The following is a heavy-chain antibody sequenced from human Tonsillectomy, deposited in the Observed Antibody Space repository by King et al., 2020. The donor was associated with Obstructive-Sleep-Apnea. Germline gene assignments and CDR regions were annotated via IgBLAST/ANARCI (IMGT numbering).Heavy chain of an antibody. V-gene: IGHV2-5*02. Sequence: TLKESGPTLVKPTQTLTLTCTFSGFSLSSTGVGVGWVRQSPGKARECLAVIFWVDDNRYSPSLKSRLTITKDTPKNQVVLTMTSMDPVDTGTYYCAHSQITILDYFDYWGQGTLVTVSS. D-gene: IGHD3-9*01. CDR3: AHSQITILDYFDY. CDR2: IFWVDDN. CDR1: GFSLSSTGVG. J-gene: IGHJ4*02.